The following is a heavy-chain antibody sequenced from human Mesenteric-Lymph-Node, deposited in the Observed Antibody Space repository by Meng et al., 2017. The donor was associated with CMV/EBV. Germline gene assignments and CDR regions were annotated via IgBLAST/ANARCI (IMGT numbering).Heavy chain of an antibody. CDR3: ARDRSGTYCSSTSCYGLGYNWFDP. CDR1: GFTFSSYW. V-gene: IGHV3-74*01. J-gene: IGHJ5*02. CDR2: INSDGSST. Sequence: ETLSLTCAASGFTFSSYWMHWVRQAPGKGLVWVSRINSDGSSTSYADSVKGRFTISRDNAKNTLYLQMNSLRAEDTAVYYCARDRSGTYCSSTSCYGLGYNWFDPWGQGTLVTVSS. D-gene: IGHD2-2*01.